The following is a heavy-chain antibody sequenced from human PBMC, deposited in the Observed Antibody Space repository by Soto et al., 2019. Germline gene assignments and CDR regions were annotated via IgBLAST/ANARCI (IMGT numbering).Heavy chain of an antibody. Sequence: GGSLRLSCAASGFTFSSYGMHWVRQAPGKGLEWVAVISYDGSNKYYADSVKGRFTIFRDNSKNTLYLQMNSLRAEDTAVYYCAKVRRAAAVYYYYYGMDVWGQGTTVTVSS. CDR2: ISYDGSNK. J-gene: IGHJ6*02. V-gene: IGHV3-30*18. CDR3: AKVRRAAAVYYYYYGMDV. D-gene: IGHD6-13*01. CDR1: GFTFSSYG.